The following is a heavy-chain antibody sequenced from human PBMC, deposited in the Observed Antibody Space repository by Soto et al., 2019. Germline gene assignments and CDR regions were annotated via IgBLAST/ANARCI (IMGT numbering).Heavy chain of an antibody. D-gene: IGHD3-3*01. V-gene: IGHV1-2*02. CDR1: GYAVTDDY. CDR2: INPNSGDT. Sequence: ASVKVSCKASGYAVTDDYMHWVRQAPRQGLEWMGWINPNSGDTNFAQKFQGRVTVTRDTSISTAYMELSRLRSDDTAVYYCARDSTRLSVEWLFNYWGQGPLVTVSS. CDR3: ARDSTRLSVEWLFNY. J-gene: IGHJ4*02.